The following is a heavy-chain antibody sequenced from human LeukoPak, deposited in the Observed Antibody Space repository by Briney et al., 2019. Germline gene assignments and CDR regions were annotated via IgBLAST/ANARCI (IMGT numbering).Heavy chain of an antibody. J-gene: IGHJ5*02. CDR2: SSAYNGNT. V-gene: IGHV1-18*01. CDR3: ARGTAAASNLNWFDP. Sequence: ASVTVSCKASGYTFTSYGISWVRQAPGQGLEWMGWSSAYNGNTNYAQKLQGRVTMTTDTSTSTAYMELRSLRSDDTALYYCARGTAAASNLNWFDPWGQGTLVTVSS. CDR1: GYTFTSYG. D-gene: IGHD6-13*01.